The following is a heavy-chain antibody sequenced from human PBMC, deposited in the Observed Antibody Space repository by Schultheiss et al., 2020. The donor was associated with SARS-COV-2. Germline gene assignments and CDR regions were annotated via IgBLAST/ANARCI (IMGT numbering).Heavy chain of an antibody. V-gene: IGHV4-34*01. J-gene: IGHJ1*01. CDR2: INHSGST. CDR3: ARGANFWSGYYDRAEYFQH. Sequence: TLSLTCAVYGGSFSGYYWSWIRQPPGKGLEWIGEINHSGSTNYNPSLKSRVTISVDTSKNQFSLKLSSVTAADTAVYYCARGANFWSGYYDRAEYFQHWGQGTLVTVSS. CDR1: GGSFSGYY. D-gene: IGHD3-3*01.